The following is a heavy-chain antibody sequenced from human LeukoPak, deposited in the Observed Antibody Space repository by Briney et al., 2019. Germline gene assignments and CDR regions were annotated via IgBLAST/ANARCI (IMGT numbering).Heavy chain of an antibody. D-gene: IGHD3-10*01. J-gene: IGHJ4*02. CDR3: VRDKGGLLRVFDY. Sequence: GGSLRLSCAASGFTSSSHWMSWIRQAPGKGLEWVANIKQDESEKFYVDSVKGRFTISRDNAKQSLYLQMDSLRAEDTAVYYCVRDKGGLLRVFDYWGQGTLVTVSS. CDR1: GFTSSSHW. V-gene: IGHV3-7*01. CDR2: IKQDESEK.